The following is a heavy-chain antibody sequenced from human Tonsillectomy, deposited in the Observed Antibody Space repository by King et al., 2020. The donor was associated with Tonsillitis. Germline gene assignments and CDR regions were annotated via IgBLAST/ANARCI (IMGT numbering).Heavy chain of an antibody. V-gene: IGHV3-21*01. CDR3: ARDATYYYDSSGYYALDAFDI. CDR2: ISSSSRYI. D-gene: IGHD3-22*01. CDR1: GFTFSSYS. Sequence: VQLVESGGGLVKPGGSLRLSCAASGFTFSSYSMNWVRQAPGKGLEWVSSISSSSRYIYYADSVKGRFTISRDNAKNSLYLQMNSLRAEDTAVYYCARDATYYYDSSGYYALDAFDIWGQGTLVTVSS. J-gene: IGHJ3*02.